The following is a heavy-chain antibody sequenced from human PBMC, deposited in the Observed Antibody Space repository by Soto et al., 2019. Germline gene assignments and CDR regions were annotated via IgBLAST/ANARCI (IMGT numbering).Heavy chain of an antibody. CDR2: IYYTGGA. J-gene: IGHJ4*02. CDR1: GGSISSGGDY. CDR3: ARGLTMLRGVMDS. Sequence: SETLSLTCTVSGGSISSGGDYWSWIRQRPGEGLEWIGYIYYTGGAYYNPSLKSRLTLSVDTARSQFSLKLTSVTAADTAVYFCARGLTMLRGVMDSWGQGTLVTVSS. V-gene: IGHV4-31*03. D-gene: IGHD3-10*01.